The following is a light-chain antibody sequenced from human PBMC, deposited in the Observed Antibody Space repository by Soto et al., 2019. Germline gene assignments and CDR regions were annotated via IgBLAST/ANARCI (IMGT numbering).Light chain of an antibody. Sequence: VMTQSPATLSVSPGARATLSCRASQSVGGYLAWYQQRPGQAPSVLIYDASNRATGIPVRFSGSGSGTDLTITISSLEPEDFEVYYGQQRSNWPITFGQGTRLEI. J-gene: IGKJ5*01. CDR2: DAS. CDR1: QSVGGY. CDR3: QQRSNWPIT. V-gene: IGKV3-11*01.